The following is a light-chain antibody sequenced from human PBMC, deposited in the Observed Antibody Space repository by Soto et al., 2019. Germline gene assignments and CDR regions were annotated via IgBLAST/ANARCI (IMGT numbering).Light chain of an antibody. Sequence: DIQMTQSPSSLSASVGDRVSITCRASQGISNYLAWYQQKAGKTPKLLIYAASALQSGVPSRFSGSGSGTDFTLTISSLQPEDVATYYCQKYNGALWPFGQGTKVEIK. CDR3: QKYNGALWP. V-gene: IGKV1-27*01. J-gene: IGKJ1*01. CDR2: AAS. CDR1: QGISNY.